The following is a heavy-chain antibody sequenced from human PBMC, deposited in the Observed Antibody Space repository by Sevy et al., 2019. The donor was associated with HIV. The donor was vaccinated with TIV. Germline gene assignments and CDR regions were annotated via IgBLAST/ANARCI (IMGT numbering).Heavy chain of an antibody. CDR2: IIPILGIA. V-gene: IGHV1-69*10. Sequence: ASVKVSCKASGGTFSSYAISWVRQAPGQGLEWMGGIIPILGIANYAQKFQGRVTITADKSTSTAYMELSSLRSEDTAVYYCARVSKESAAGLTAINYFDYWGQGTLVTVSS. CDR3: ARVSKESAAGLTAINYFDY. J-gene: IGHJ4*02. D-gene: IGHD6-13*01. CDR1: GGTFSSYA.